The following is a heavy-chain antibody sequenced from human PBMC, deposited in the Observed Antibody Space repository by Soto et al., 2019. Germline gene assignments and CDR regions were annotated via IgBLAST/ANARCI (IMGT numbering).Heavy chain of an antibody. CDR2: IYYSGST. V-gene: IGHV4-39*01. CDR1: GGSISSSSYY. Sequence: SETLSLTCTVSGGSISSSSYYWGWIRQPPGKGLEWIGSIYYSGSTYYNPSLKSRVTISVDTSKNQFSLKLSSVTAADTAVYYCAKYYYDSSGFMIRSAFDIWGQGTMVT. CDR3: AKYYYDSSGFMIRSAFDI. D-gene: IGHD3-22*01. J-gene: IGHJ3*02.